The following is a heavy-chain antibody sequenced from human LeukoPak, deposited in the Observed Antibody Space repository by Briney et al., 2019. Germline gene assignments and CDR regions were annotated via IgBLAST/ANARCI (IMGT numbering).Heavy chain of an antibody. CDR1: GGSISSYY. J-gene: IGHJ4*02. CDR3: ARVGERGYSYGYYFDD. D-gene: IGHD5-18*01. V-gene: IGHV4-59*01. Sequence: PSETLSLTCTVSGGSISSYYWSWIRQPPGKGLEWIGYIYYSGSTNYNPSLKSRVTISVDTSKNQFSLKLSSVTAADTAVYYCARVGERGYSYGYYFDDWGQGTLVTVSS. CDR2: IYYSGST.